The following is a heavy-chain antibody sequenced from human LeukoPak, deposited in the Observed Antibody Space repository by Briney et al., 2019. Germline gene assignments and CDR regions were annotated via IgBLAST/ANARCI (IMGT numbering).Heavy chain of an antibody. V-gene: IGHV4-31*11. CDR1: GGSFSGYY. D-gene: IGHD3-10*01. J-gene: IGHJ4*02. CDR2: IYYSGST. Sequence: ASETLSLTCAVYGGSFSGYYWSWIRQHPGKGLEWIGYIYYSGSTYYNPSLKSRVTISVDTSKNQFSLKLSSVTAADTAVYYCARLWRYYYGSGSYYKAPYFDYWGQGTLVTVSS. CDR3: ARLWRYYYGSGSYYKAPYFDY.